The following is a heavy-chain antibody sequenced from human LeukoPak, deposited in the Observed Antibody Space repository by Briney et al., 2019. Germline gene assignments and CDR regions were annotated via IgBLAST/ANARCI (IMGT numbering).Heavy chain of an antibody. D-gene: IGHD6-13*01. CDR2: ISGSGDST. J-gene: IGHJ4*02. Sequence: GGSLRLSCAASGFTFSTYAMTWVRQAPGKGLEWVSAISGSGDSTYYADSVKGRFTISRDNSKITLYLQMNSLRAEDTAVYYCAKYPRQYSSSWYGENFFDYWGQGTLVTVSS. V-gene: IGHV3-23*01. CDR1: GFTFSTYA. CDR3: AKYPRQYSSSWYGENFFDY.